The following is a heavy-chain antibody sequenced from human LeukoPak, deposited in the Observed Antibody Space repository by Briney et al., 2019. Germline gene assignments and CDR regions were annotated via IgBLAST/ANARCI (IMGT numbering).Heavy chain of an antibody. D-gene: IGHD3-22*01. V-gene: IGHV3-53*01. CDR1: GFTVSSNY. CDR2: IYSGGST. J-gene: IGHJ4*02. CDR3: AKTGGDYYDSSGYGY. Sequence: GGSLRLSCAASGFTVSSNYMSWVRQAPGKGLEWVSVIYSGGSTYYADSVKGRFTISRDNSKNTLYLQMNSLRAEDTAVYYCAKTGGDYYDSSGYGYWGQGTLVTVSS.